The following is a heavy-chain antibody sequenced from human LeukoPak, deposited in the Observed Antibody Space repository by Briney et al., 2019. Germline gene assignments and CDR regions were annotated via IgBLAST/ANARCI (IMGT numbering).Heavy chain of an antibody. Sequence: GGSLRLSCAASGFTVSSNYMSWVRQAPGKGLEWVSVIYSGGSTNYAASVKGRFTISRDNSKNTLYLKMNSLRAEDTAVYYCAKSNYFDSGGYYFFDYWGQGTLVTVSS. CDR3: AKSNYFDSGGYYFFDY. D-gene: IGHD3-22*01. V-gene: IGHV3-53*01. J-gene: IGHJ4*02. CDR2: IYSGGST. CDR1: GFTVSSNY.